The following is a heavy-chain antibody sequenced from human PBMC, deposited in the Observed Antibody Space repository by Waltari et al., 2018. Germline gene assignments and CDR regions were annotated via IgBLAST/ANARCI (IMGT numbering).Heavy chain of an antibody. CDR3: ARDLGGSGSD. V-gene: IGHV3-74*01. J-gene: IGHJ4*02. D-gene: IGHD1-26*01. Sequence: EVQLVESGVGLIQQGVSLSLSCSASGFTFSTYWMHWVRQVPGKGLVWVSRIDTHGSRTDYADSVKGRFTISRDNAKNTLYLQMNSLRVEDTALYYCARDLGGSGSDWGQGTLVTVSS. CDR2: IDTHGSRT. CDR1: GFTFSTYW.